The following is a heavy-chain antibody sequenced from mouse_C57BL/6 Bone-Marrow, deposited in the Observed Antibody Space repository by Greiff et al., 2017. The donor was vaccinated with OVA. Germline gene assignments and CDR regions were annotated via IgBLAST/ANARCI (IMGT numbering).Heavy chain of an antibody. CDR2: INPSTGGT. D-gene: IGHD2-2*01. CDR3: ARWGVTTESYYFDY. V-gene: IGHV1-42*01. J-gene: IGHJ2*01. Sequence: EVQLKESGPELVKPGASVKVSCKASGYSFTGYYMNWVKQSPEKSLEWIGEINPSTGGTTYNQKFKAKATLTVDKSSSTAYMQLKSLTSEDSAVYYCARWGVTTESYYFDYWGQGTTLTVSS. CDR1: GYSFTGYY.